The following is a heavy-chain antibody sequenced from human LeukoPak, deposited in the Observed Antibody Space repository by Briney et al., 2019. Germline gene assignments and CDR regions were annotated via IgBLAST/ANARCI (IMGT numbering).Heavy chain of an antibody. CDR1: GGSISSGSYY. V-gene: IGHV4-61*02. D-gene: IGHD1-1*01. J-gene: IGHJ4*02. Sequence: VKPSQTLSLTCTVSGGSISSGSYYWSWIRQPAGKGLEWIGRIYTSGSTNYNPSLKSRVTISVDTSKKQFSLKLSSVTAADTAVYYCARPSQLERLSPIDYWGQGTLVTVSS. CDR3: ARPSQLERLSPIDY. CDR2: IYTSGST.